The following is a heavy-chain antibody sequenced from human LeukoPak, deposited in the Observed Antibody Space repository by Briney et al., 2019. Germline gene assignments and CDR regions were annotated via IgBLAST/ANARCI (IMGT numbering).Heavy chain of an antibody. V-gene: IGHV4-39*07. J-gene: IGHJ3*02. Sequence: SETLSLTCTVSGDSISSSSYYRGWIRQPPGKGLGWIGSIYYSGTTYYNPSLKSRVTISVDTSRNQFSLRLSSVTAADTAVYYCARDGNYYETSGYCFSAFDIWGQGTMVTVSS. CDR2: IYYSGTT. CDR3: ARDGNYYETSGYCFSAFDI. D-gene: IGHD3-22*01. CDR1: GDSISSSSYY.